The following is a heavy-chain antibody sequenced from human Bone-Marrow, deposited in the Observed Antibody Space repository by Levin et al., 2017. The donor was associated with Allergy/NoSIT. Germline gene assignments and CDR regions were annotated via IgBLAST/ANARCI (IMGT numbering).Heavy chain of an antibody. CDR3: ARKLGQVTMVRGVITTLWYFDL. CDR2: IYNTGST. J-gene: IGHJ2*01. D-gene: IGHD3-10*01. Sequence: ASETLSLTCTVSGGSISSRLYYWSWIRQPAGKGLEWIGHIYNTGSTNYNPSLNSRVTISVDTSKNQLSLKLSSVTAADTAVYYCARKLGQVTMVRGVITTLWYFDLWGRGTLVTVSS. CDR1: GGSISSRLYY. V-gene: IGHV4-61*09.